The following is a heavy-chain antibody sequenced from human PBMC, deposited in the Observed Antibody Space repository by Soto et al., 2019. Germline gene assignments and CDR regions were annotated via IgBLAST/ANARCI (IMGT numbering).Heavy chain of an antibody. V-gene: IGHV3-30-3*01. CDR3: ASDGGRGYSYGYFDY. D-gene: IGHD5-18*01. CDR2: ISYDGSNK. Sequence: GGSLRLSCAASGFTFSSYAMHWVRQAPGKGLEWVAVISYDGSNKYYADSVKGRFTISRDNSKNTLYLQMNSLRAEDTAVYYCASDGGRGYSYGYFDYWGQGTLVTVSS. CDR1: GFTFSSYA. J-gene: IGHJ4*02.